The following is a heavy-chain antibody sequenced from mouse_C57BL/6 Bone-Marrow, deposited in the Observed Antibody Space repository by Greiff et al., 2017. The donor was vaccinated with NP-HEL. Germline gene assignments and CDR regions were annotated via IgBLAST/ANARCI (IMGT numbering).Heavy chain of an antibody. V-gene: IGHV1-64*01. CDR3: ARGLLWLRRRDYYAMDY. CDR1: GYTFTSYW. Sequence: PVASLPLSCKASGYTFTSYWMHWVKQRPGQGLEWIGMIHPNSGSTNYNEKFKSKATLTVDKSSSTAYMQLSSLTSEDSAVYYCARGLLWLRRRDYYAMDYWGQGTSVTVSS. CDR2: IHPNSGST. J-gene: IGHJ4*01. D-gene: IGHD2-2*01.